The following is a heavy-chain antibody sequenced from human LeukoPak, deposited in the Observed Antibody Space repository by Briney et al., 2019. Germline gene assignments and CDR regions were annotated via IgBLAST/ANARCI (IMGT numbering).Heavy chain of an antibody. J-gene: IGHJ6*03. CDR2: IYYSGST. D-gene: IGHD3-10*01. CDR3: ARHAVRYMDV. CDR1: GGSISSSSYY. Sequence: SETLSLTCTVSGGSISSSSYYLGWIRQPPGKGLEWIGSIYYSGSTYYNPSLKSRVTISVDTSKNQFSLKLSSVTAADTAVYYCARHAVRYMDVWGRGTTVTVSS. V-gene: IGHV4-39*01.